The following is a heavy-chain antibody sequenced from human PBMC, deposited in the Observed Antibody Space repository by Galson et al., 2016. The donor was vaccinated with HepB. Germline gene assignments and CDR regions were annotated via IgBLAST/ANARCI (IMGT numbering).Heavy chain of an antibody. CDR2: FDPEDGET. J-gene: IGHJ5*02. CDR3: ATLRYDVLTGYQAAWWFDP. Sequence: SVKVSCKVSGYTLTDISAHWVRQAPGKGLEWMGVFDPEDGETLYAQNFQGRVTMTEDTSADTAYMELSSLRSDDTAVYDCATLRYDVLTGYQAAWWFDPWGQGTLVTVSS. V-gene: IGHV1-24*01. CDR1: GYTLTDIS. D-gene: IGHD3-9*01.